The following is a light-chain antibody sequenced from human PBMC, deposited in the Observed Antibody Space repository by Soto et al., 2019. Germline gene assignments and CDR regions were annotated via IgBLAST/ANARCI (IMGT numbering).Light chain of an antibody. CDR2: EVS. CDR3: SSYTSSSTPLYV. Sequence: QSSLTQPASVSGTPGRSTTISCTGTSSDVGGYNYVSWYQQHPGKAPKLMIYEVSNRPSGVSNRFSGSKSGNTASLTSSGLQAEDEADYYCSSYTSSSTPLYVFGTGTKVTVL. V-gene: IGLV2-14*01. CDR1: SSDVGGYNY. J-gene: IGLJ1*01.